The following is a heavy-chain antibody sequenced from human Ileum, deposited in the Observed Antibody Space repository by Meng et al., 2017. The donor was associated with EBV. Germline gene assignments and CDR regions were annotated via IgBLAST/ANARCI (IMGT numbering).Heavy chain of an antibody. J-gene: IGHJ4*02. D-gene: IGHD3-16*01. V-gene: IGHV4-61*01. CDR3: AYYRVGRGGVGS. CDR1: GGSVSMDSYH. Sequence: QVQLQEPAPGLVNPSETLSLTCSVLGGSVSMDSYHWSWIRQSPGRGLEWIGHTYGSDINYIPSFQSRVTISIDTAKNQLFLKLTSVTAADTAMYYCAYYRVGRGGVGSWGQGTLVTVSS. CDR2: TYGSDI.